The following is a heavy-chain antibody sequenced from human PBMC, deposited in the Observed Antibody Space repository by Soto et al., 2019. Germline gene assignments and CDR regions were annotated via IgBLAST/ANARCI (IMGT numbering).Heavy chain of an antibody. CDR2: IYWDDSK. Sequence: QITLKESGPTLVKPTQTLTLTCTFSGFSLTTDRVGVGWIRQPPGEALEWLAVIYWDDSKTYRPSLESRLTIPKETPKNPVALTMTNMDSLDTATYYCAHAYGGRSLYWGQGTLVTVSS. J-gene: IGHJ4*02. V-gene: IGHV2-5*02. D-gene: IGHD1-26*01. CDR3: AHAYGGRSLY. CDR1: GFSLTTDRVG.